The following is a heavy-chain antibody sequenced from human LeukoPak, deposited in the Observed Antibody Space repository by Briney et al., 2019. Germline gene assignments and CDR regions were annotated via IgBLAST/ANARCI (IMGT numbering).Heavy chain of an antibody. J-gene: IGHJ3*02. D-gene: IGHD5-18*01. CDR2: IYSSGST. CDR3: ARSDGYGLVGI. Sequence: SETLSLTCRVSGASINSGSNYWGWIRQPPGKTLEWIGSIYSSGSTYYNPSLKSRVIIVIDTPKNHFSLTLSSVTPADTAVYYCARSDGYGLVGIWGQGTMVTVSS. CDR1: GASINSGSNY. V-gene: IGHV4-39*07.